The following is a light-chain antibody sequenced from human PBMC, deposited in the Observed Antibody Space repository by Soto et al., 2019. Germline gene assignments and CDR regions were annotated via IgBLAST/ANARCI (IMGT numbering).Light chain of an antibody. CDR3: QQFNKWPPLT. Sequence: EIVMTQSPATLSVSPGERATLSCRASQSVSSNLAWYQQKPGQPPRLLIYGASTRATGIPARFSGSGSGTEFTLTISSPQSEDFAVYYCQQFNKWPPLTFGGGTKVEIK. CDR2: GAS. V-gene: IGKV3-15*01. J-gene: IGKJ4*01. CDR1: QSVSSN.